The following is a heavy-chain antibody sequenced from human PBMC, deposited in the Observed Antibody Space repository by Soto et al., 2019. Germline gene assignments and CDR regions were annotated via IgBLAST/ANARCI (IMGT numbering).Heavy chain of an antibody. Sequence: QVQLVQSGAEVKKPGASVKVSCKASGYTFNGYYMHWIRQAPGQGLEWMGWINPDTGGTKYAQKFQGRVTMTGDTSISTAYMELSSLTSDDTAVFYCARKVRDYNFDYWGQGTLVTVSS. J-gene: IGHJ4*02. CDR1: GYTFNGYY. V-gene: IGHV1-2*02. CDR2: INPDTGGT. D-gene: IGHD3-16*01. CDR3: ARKVRDYNFDY.